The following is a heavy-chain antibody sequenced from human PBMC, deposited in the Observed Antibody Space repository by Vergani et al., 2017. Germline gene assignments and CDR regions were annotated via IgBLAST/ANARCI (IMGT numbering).Heavy chain of an antibody. J-gene: IGHJ4*02. CDR2: INPSGGST. CDR3: AREHASYYYDSSGINFDY. V-gene: IGHV1-46*03. Sequence: QVQLVQSGAEVKKPGASVKVSCKASGYPFTSYYMHWVRQAPGQGLEWMGIINPSGGSTSYAQKFQGRVTMTRDTSTSTVYMELSSLRSEDTAVYYCAREHASYYYDSSGINFDYWGQGTLVTVSS. CDR1: GYPFTSYY. D-gene: IGHD3-22*01.